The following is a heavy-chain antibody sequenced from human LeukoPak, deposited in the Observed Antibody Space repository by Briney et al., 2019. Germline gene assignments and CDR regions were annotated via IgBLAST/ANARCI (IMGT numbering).Heavy chain of an antibody. D-gene: IGHD4-23*01. V-gene: IGHV1-69*13. CDR3: ARWFSGGNPTFDY. Sequence: GASVKVSCKASGYTFTDYYMHWVRQAPGQGLEWMGGIIPIFGTANYAQKFQGRVTITADESTSTAYMELSSLRSEDTAVYYCARWFSGGNPTFDYWGQGTLVTVSS. J-gene: IGHJ4*02. CDR1: GYTFTDYY. CDR2: IIPIFGTA.